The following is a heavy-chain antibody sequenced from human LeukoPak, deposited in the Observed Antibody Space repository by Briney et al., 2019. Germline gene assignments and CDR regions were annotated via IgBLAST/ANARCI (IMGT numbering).Heavy chain of an antibody. CDR1: GGSISSSGHY. CDR2: IYYSGST. Sequence: SETLSLTCTVSGGSISSSGHYWGWIRQPPGKGLEWIGSIYYSGSTYSNPSLQSPVTLSVDTSKNQFTLNLSSVTAADTAVYYCAETASSSSGVYYYYYLGVWGKGTTVTVSS. CDR3: AETASSSSGVYYYYYLGV. D-gene: IGHD6-6*01. V-gene: IGHV4-39*01. J-gene: IGHJ6*03.